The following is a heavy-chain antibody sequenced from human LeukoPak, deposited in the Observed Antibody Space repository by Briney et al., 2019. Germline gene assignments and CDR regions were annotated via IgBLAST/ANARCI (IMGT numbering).Heavy chain of an antibody. CDR1: GFTFSSYA. D-gene: IGHD6-19*01. V-gene: IGHV3-23*01. CDR3: AKDRSGWSKRDAFDI. CDR2: ISGCGGST. Sequence: GGSLRLSCAASGFTFSSYAMSWVRQAPGKGLEWVSAISGCGGSTYYADSVKGRFTISRDNSKNTLYLQMNSLRAEDTAVYYCAKDRSGWSKRDAFDIWGQGTMVTVSS. J-gene: IGHJ3*02.